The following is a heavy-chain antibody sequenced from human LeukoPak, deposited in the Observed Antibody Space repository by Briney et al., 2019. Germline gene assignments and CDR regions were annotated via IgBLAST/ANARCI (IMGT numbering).Heavy chain of an antibody. CDR1: GGSVSNGSYY. V-gene: IGHV4-61*01. D-gene: IGHD6-13*01. Sequence: SETLSLTCTVSGGSVSNGSYYWSWIRQPPGKGLEWIGYIYYSGSTYYNPSLKSRVTISVDTSKNQFSLKLSSVTAADTAVYYCARDVAAAGNWFDPWGQGTLVTVSS. CDR2: IYYSGST. CDR3: ARDVAAAGNWFDP. J-gene: IGHJ5*02.